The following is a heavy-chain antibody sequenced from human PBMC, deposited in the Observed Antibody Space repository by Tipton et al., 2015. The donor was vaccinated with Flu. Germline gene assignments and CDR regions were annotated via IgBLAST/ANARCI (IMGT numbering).Heavy chain of an antibody. CDR1: RFTFRTYA. Sequence: SLRLSCAASRFTFRTYAMNWVRQAPGKGLEWVSTISASGGATYYADSVEGRFTIFRDNSKNMLYLQMNSLRAEDTAVYYCAKVHSGSYYHALDIWGQGTMVTVSS. CDR2: ISASGGAT. V-gene: IGHV3-23*01. J-gene: IGHJ3*02. D-gene: IGHD1-26*01. CDR3: AKVHSGSYYHALDI.